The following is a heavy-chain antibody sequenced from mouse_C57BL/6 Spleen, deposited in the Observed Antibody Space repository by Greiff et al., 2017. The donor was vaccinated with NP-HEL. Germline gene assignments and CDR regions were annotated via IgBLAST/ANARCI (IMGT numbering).Heavy chain of an antibody. CDR2: ISYSGST. D-gene: IGHD2-1*01. V-gene: IGHV3-1*01. CDR1: GYSITSGYD. Sequence: EVQVVESGPGMVKPSQSLSLTCTVTGYSITSGYDWHWIRHFPGNKLEWMGYISYSGSTNYNPSLKSRISITHDTSQNHFFLKLNSVTTEDTATYSCARDSIYYGNPAWFAYWGQGTLVTVSA. CDR3: ARDSIYYGNPAWFAY. J-gene: IGHJ3*01.